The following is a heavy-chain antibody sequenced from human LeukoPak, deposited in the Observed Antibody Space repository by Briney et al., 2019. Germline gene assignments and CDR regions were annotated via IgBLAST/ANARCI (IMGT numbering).Heavy chain of an antibody. J-gene: IGHJ4*02. Sequence: SQTLSLTCTVSGGSISSGGYYWSWIRQHPGKGLEWIGYIYYSGSTYYNPSLKSRVTISVDTSKNQFSLKLSSVTAADTAVYYCARGSPLYYYDSSGQKGLDYWGQGTLVTVSS. CDR1: GGSISSGGYY. V-gene: IGHV4-31*03. CDR2: IYYSGST. CDR3: ARGSPLYYYDSSGQKGLDY. D-gene: IGHD3-22*01.